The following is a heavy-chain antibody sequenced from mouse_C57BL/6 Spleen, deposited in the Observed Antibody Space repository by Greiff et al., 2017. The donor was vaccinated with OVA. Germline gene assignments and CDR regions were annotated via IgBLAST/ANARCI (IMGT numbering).Heavy chain of an antibody. CDR2: INPSNGGT. D-gene: IGHD4-1*01. Sequence: QVQLQRSGTELVKPGASVKLSCKASGYTFTSYWMHWVKQRPGQGLEWIGNINPSNGGTNYNEKFKSKATLTVDKSSSTAYMQLSSLTSEDSAVYYCARKDGNWPGFAYWGQGTLVTVSA. CDR1: GYTFTSYW. V-gene: IGHV1-53*01. J-gene: IGHJ3*01. CDR3: ARKDGNWPGFAY.